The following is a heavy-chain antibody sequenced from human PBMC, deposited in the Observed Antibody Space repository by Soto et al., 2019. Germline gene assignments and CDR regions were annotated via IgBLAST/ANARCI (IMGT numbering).Heavy chain of an antibody. V-gene: IGHV3-33*01. J-gene: IGHJ6*03. Sequence: GGSLRLSCAASGFTFSSYGMHWVRQAPGKGLEWVAVIWYDGSNKYYADSVKGRFTISRDNSKNTLYLQMNSLRAEDTAVYYCARGRYGSWTSDYYYHLAVWAQGTTVTVSS. CDR1: GFTFSSYG. CDR3: ARGRYGSWTSDYYYHLAV. CDR2: IWYDGSNK. D-gene: IGHD3-10*01.